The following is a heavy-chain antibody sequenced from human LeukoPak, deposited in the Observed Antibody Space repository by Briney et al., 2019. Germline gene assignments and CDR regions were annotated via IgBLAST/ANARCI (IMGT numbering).Heavy chain of an antibody. D-gene: IGHD3-3*01. Sequence: GGSLRLSCAASGFTVSSNHMNWVRQAPGKGLEWVSYISSSSTIYYADSVKGRFTISRDNAKNSLYLQMNSLRAEDTAVYYCAREYYDFWSGYLYYYYMDVWGKGTTVTVSS. V-gene: IGHV3-69-1*01. CDR3: AREYYDFWSGYLYYYYMDV. J-gene: IGHJ6*03. CDR1: GFTVSSNH. CDR2: ISSSSTI.